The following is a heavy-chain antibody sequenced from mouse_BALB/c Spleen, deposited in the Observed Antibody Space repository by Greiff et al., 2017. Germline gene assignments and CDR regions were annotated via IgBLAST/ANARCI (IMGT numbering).Heavy chain of an antibody. CDR3: TRGLTGGFAY. CDR2: IYPSDSYT. V-gene: IGHV1-69*02. CDR1: GYTFTSYW. D-gene: IGHD4-1*01. Sequence: VQLQQPGAELVRPGASVKLSCKASGYTFTSYWINWVKQRPGQGLEWIGNIYPSDSYTNYNQKFKDKATLTVDKSSSTAYMQLSSPTSEDSAVYYCTRGLTGGFAYWGQGTLVTVSA. J-gene: IGHJ3*01.